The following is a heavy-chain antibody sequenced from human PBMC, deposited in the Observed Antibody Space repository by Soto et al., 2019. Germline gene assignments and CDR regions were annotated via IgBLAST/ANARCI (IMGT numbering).Heavy chain of an antibody. CDR1: GFTFSSYG. CDR3: ARGLTYIIMVRLAPQDDNYYYYYMDV. V-gene: IGHV3-33*01. Sequence: GGSLRLSCAASGFTFSSYGMHWVRQAPGKGLEWVAVIWYDGSNKYYADSVKGRFTISRDNSKNTLYLQMNSLRAEDTAVYYCARGLTYIIMVRLAPQDDNYYYYYMDVWGKGTTVTVSS. J-gene: IGHJ6*03. D-gene: IGHD3-10*01. CDR2: IWYDGSNK.